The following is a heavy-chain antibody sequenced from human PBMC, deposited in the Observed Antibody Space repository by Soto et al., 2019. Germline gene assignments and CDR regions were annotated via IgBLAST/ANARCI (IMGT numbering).Heavy chain of an antibody. Sequence: PGESLKISCKGSGYSFTSYWIGWVRQMPGKGLEWVGIIYPGDSDTRYSPSFQGQVTISADKSISTAYLQWSSLKASDTAMYYCAMAPMSGWSGGYYYGMDVWGQGTTVTVSS. CDR1: GYSFTSYW. V-gene: IGHV5-51*01. CDR3: AMAPMSGWSGGYYYGMDV. J-gene: IGHJ6*02. CDR2: IYPGDSDT. D-gene: IGHD6-19*01.